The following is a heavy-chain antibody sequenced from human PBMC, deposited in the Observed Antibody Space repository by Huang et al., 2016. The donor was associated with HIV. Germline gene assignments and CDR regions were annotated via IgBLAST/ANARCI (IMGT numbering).Heavy chain of an antibody. Sequence: QLQLQESGPGLVKPSETLSLPCTVSGGSISSSGYYWGWIRQPPGKGLEWIGSIYLSGSTYYNPARRRRVTIFIDTSKIQFSLKLKSVTPADTAVYYCATNNWNDSYYYFMDVWGKGTTVTVSS. CDR2: IYLSGST. CDR1: GGSISSSGYY. V-gene: IGHV4-39*01. D-gene: IGHD1-20*01. J-gene: IGHJ6*03. CDR3: ATNNWNDSYYYFMDV.